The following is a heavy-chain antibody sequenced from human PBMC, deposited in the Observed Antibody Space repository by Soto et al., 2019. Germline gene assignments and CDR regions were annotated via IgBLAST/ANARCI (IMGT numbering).Heavy chain of an antibody. D-gene: IGHD2-15*01. CDR2: ISGSGGST. CDR3: ANASPDIVVVVASDY. Sequence: EVQLLESGVGLVHPGWSLRLSCAASGFTFSSYAMSWVRQAPGKGLEWVSAISGSGGSTYYADSVKGRFTISRDNSKNTLYLQMNSLRAEDTAVYYCANASPDIVVVVASDYWGQGTLVTVSS. J-gene: IGHJ4*02. V-gene: IGHV3-23*01. CDR1: GFTFSSYA.